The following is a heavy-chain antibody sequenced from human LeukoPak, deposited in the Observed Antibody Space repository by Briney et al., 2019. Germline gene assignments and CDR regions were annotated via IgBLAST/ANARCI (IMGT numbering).Heavy chain of an antibody. CDR2: IYYSGST. V-gene: IGHV4-39*01. D-gene: IGHD1-26*01. CDR1: GGSISSSSYY. CDR3: ARQGYSGSYY. J-gene: IGHJ4*02. Sequence: SETLSLTCTVSGGSISSSSYYWDWIRQPPGKGLEWIGSIYYSGSTYYNPSLKSRVTISVDTSKNQFSLKLSSVTAADTAVYYCARQGYSGSYYWGQGTLVTVSS.